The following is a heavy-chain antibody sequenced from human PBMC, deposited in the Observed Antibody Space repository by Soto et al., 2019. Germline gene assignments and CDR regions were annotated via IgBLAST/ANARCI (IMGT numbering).Heavy chain of an antibody. CDR3: TTGRQLQPYYGMDV. CDR1: GFTFSNAW. D-gene: IGHD2-2*01. CDR2: IKSKTDGGTT. J-gene: IGHJ6*02. Sequence: GGSLSLSCAASGFTFSNAWMSWVRQAPGKGLEWVGRIKSKTDGGTTDYAAPVKGRFTISRDDSKNTLYLQMNSLKTEDTAVYYCTTGRQLQPYYGMDVWGQGTTVTVSS. V-gene: IGHV3-15*01.